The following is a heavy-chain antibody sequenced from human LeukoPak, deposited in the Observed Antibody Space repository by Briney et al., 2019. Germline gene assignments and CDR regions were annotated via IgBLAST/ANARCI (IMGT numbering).Heavy chain of an antibody. Sequence: PSETLSLTCAVSGGSISSSNWWSWVRQPPGKGLEWIGEIYHSGSTNYNPSLKSRVTISVDTSKSQFSLKLSSVTAADTAVYYCARAGKYLLRFLEWTTYYFDYWGQGTLVTVSS. J-gene: IGHJ4*02. CDR2: IYHSGST. CDR3: ARAGKYLLRFLEWTTYYFDY. V-gene: IGHV4-4*02. D-gene: IGHD3-3*01. CDR1: GGSISSSNW.